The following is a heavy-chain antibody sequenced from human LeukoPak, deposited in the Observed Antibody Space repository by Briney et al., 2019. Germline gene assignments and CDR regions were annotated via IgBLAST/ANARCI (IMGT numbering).Heavy chain of an antibody. CDR1: GFTFSNYA. V-gene: IGHV3-23*01. CDR3: AKQWVDC. J-gene: IGHJ4*02. Sequence: GGSLRLSCAASGFTFSNYAMNWVRQAPGRGLEWVSSISESGDKTDYADSVRGRFTISRDNSQNTLYLQMNSLRAEDTALYYCAKQWVDCWGQGTLVTVSS. CDR2: ISESGDKT. D-gene: IGHD1-26*01.